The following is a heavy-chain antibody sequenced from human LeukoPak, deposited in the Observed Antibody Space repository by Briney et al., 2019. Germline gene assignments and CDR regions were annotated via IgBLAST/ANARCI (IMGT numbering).Heavy chain of an antibody. J-gene: IGHJ1*01. D-gene: IGHD6-19*01. Sequence: SVKVSCKASGGTFSSYAISWVRQAPGQGLEWMGRIIPILGIANYAQKFQGRVTITADKSTSTAYMELSSLRSEDTAVYYRAREGAVASPAEYFQHWGQGTLVTVSS. CDR1: GGTFSSYA. CDR2: IIPILGIA. V-gene: IGHV1-69*04. CDR3: AREGAVASPAEYFQH.